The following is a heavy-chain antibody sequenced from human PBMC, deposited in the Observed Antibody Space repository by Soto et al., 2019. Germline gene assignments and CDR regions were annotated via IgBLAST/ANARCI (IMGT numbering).Heavy chain of an antibody. CDR1: GGTFSSYT. D-gene: IGHD3-22*01. J-gene: IGHJ4*02. CDR3: ATSLIYYDSSGYYLIDY. Sequence: GASVKVSCKASGGTFSSYTISWVRQAPGQGLEWMGRIIPIPGIANYAQKFQGRVTITADKSTSTAYMELSSLRSEDTAVYYCATSLIYYDSSGYYLIDYWGQGTLVTVSS. V-gene: IGHV1-69*02. CDR2: IIPIPGIA.